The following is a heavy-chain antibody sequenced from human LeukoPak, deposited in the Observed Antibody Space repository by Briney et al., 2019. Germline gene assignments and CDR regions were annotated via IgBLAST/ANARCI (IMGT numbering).Heavy chain of an antibody. V-gene: IGHV3-33*01. CDR1: GFTFSNYG. J-gene: IGHJ4*02. CDR3: ARDPNYYGSGTMKVGFDN. D-gene: IGHD3-10*01. Sequence: PGGSLRLSCAASGFTFSNYGMHWVRQAPGKGLEWVADIWHDGRTKDYGDSVKGRFTISRDNSKNTVYLQMNSLRAEDTAVYYCARDPNYYGSGTMKVGFDNSGQGTLVTVSS. CDR2: IWHDGRTK.